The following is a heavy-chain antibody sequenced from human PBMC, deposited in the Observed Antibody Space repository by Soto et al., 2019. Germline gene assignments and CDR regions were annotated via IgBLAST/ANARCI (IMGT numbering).Heavy chain of an antibody. Sequence: QITLKESGPSLVKPTQTLTLTCTFSGFSLTTYGVGVGWVRQPPGKALEWLAIIYWDHDQYFSPSLKDRLTIXNATSTHQVVLTMTSMDPVDTATYFCAHSVRTFDVWGHGTVVTVSS. J-gene: IGHJ3*01. D-gene: IGHD3-10*02. CDR2: IYWDHDQ. V-gene: IGHV2-5*02. CDR1: GFSLTTYGVG. CDR3: AHSVRTFDV.